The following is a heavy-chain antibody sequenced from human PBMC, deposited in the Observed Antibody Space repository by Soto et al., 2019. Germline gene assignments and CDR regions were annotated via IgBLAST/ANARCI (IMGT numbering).Heavy chain of an antibody. CDR3: ARDYVSSTLSLSYFDF. J-gene: IGHJ4*02. Sequence: QVQLVQSGAEVTRPGASVKVSCKASGYSFISPYIHWVRQAPGQGLEWMGFINPSGGSATLAQKFQGRVTMTRETSTSTVYMELTLLRSEDAAVYYCARDYVSSTLSLSYFDFGGQGTLVTVSS. CDR1: GYSFISPY. V-gene: IGHV1-46*01. D-gene: IGHD2-2*01. CDR2: INPSGGSA.